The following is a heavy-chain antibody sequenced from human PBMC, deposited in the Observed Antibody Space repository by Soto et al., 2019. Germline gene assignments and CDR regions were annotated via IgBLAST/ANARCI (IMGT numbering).Heavy chain of an antibody. V-gene: IGHV4-30-4*01. J-gene: IGHJ5*02. CDR3: ATSEYSSLSINWFDP. CDR1: GGSVDSVNHY. Sequence: SETLSLTCSVSGGSVDSVNHYWSWIRQPPGKGLEWIGYIYNGGHTFYNPSHKSRVKILVDKSRNQFSLRLSSVTAADTAVYFCATSEYSSLSINWFDPWGQGALVTVSS. CDR2: IYNGGHT. D-gene: IGHD6-6*01.